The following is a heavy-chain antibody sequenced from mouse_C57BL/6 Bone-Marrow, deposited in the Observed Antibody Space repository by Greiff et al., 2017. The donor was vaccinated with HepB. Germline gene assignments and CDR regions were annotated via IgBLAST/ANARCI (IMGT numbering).Heavy chain of an antibody. CDR1: GFSLSTFGMG. D-gene: IGHD2-5*01. CDR3: APRGSNYEWYFDV. J-gene: IGHJ1*03. V-gene: IGHV8-8*01. Sequence: ESGPGILQPSQTLSLTCSFSGFSLSTFGMGVGWIRQPSGKGLEWLAHIWWDDDKYYNPALKSRLTISKDTSKNQVFLKIANVDTADTATYYCAPRGSNYEWYFDVWGTGTTVTVSS. CDR2: IWWDDDK.